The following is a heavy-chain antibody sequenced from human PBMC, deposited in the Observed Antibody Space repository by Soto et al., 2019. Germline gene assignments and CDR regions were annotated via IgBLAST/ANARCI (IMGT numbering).Heavy chain of an antibody. Sequence: EVQLVESAGGLVQPGGSLRLSCAASGFTFSSYVINWLRQAPGKGLEWVSYISISSSTRYYADSVRGRFTISRDNAKNSLYLQMNSLRDEDTAVYYCARGGGFFDYWGQGTLVTVSS. CDR2: ISISSSTR. CDR1: GFTFSSYV. J-gene: IGHJ4*02. V-gene: IGHV3-48*02. CDR3: ARGGGFFDY. D-gene: IGHD3-10*01.